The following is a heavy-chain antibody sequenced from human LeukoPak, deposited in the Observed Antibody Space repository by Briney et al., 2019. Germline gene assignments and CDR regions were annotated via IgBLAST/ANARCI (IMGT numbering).Heavy chain of an antibody. Sequence: GGSLRLSCAASGFTFSSYWMHWVRQAPGKGLVWVSRINSDGSSTSYADSVKGRFTISRDNSKNTLYLQMNSLRAEDTAVYYCAKVGLAYCGGDCYSWYDYWGQGTLVTVSS. V-gene: IGHV3-74*01. CDR1: GFTFSSYW. CDR3: AKVGLAYCGGDCYSWYDY. CDR2: INSDGSST. D-gene: IGHD2-21*02. J-gene: IGHJ4*02.